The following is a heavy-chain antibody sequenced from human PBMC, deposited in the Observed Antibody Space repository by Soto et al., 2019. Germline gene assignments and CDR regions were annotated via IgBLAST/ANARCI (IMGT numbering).Heavy chain of an antibody. D-gene: IGHD6-13*01. CDR3: AKSQEIGTHFFDS. CDR2: IGTAGDT. Sequence: XESLRLSGEASGFTFSGFDMHWVRQPTGKGLEWVSSIGTAGDTYYAVSVKGRFTISRDNAKNSLSLQMNSLRAGDMAVYFCAKSQEIGTHFFDSWGQGTQVTVSS. V-gene: IGHV3-13*01. J-gene: IGHJ4*02. CDR1: GFTFSGFD.